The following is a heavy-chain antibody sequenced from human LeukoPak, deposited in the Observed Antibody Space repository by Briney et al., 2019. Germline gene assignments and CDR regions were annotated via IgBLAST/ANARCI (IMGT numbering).Heavy chain of an antibody. CDR1: GGSISSSSYY. V-gene: IGHV4-39*07. CDR2: IYYSGST. J-gene: IGHJ5*02. Sequence: SETLSLTCTVSGGSISSSSYYWGWIRQPPGKGLEWIGSIYYSGSTYYNPSLKSRVTISVDTSKNQFSLKLSSVTAADTAVYYCARDGLGSGWYMEVYNWFDPWGQGTLVTVSS. D-gene: IGHD6-19*01. CDR3: ARDGLGSGWYMEVYNWFDP.